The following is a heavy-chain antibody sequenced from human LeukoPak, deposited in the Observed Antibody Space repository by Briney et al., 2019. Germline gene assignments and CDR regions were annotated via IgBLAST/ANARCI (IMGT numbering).Heavy chain of an antibody. D-gene: IGHD6-19*01. Sequence: PSETLSLTCTVSGYSISSGYYWGWIRQPPGKGLEWIGSIYYSGSTYYNPSLKSRVTISVDTSKNQFSLKLSSVTAADTAVYYCARVDVAGTWGCDYWGQGTLVTVSS. J-gene: IGHJ4*02. CDR1: GYSISSGYY. V-gene: IGHV4-38-2*02. CDR3: ARVDVAGTWGCDY. CDR2: IYYSGST.